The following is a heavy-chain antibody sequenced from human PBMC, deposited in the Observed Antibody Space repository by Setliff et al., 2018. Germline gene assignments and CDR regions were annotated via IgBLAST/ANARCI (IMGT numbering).Heavy chain of an antibody. Sequence: PSETLSLTCTVSGGSISSGSNYWSWIRQPAGRGLEWIGHIGPSGNTNYHPSLKSRVTISGDTSKNQFFLNLDSVTAADTALYYCAGGGGWIQLFDYWGLETQVTVSS. D-gene: IGHD5-18*01. J-gene: IGHJ4*02. V-gene: IGHV4-61*09. CDR3: AGGGGWIQLFDY. CDR2: IGPSGNT. CDR1: GGSISSGSNY.